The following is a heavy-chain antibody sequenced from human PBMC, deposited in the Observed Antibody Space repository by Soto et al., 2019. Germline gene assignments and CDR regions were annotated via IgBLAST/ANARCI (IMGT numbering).Heavy chain of an antibody. CDR1: GFTFSGSA. V-gene: IGHV3-73*02. D-gene: IGHD4-17*01. Sequence: EVQLVESGGGLVQPGGSLKLSCAASGFTFSGSAMHWVRQASGKGLEWVGRIRSKANSYATAYAASVKGRFTISRDDLKNTAYLQMNSLKTEDTAVYYCTRLYGDYGWFDPWGQGTLVTVSS. J-gene: IGHJ5*02. CDR3: TRLYGDYGWFDP. CDR2: IRSKANSYAT.